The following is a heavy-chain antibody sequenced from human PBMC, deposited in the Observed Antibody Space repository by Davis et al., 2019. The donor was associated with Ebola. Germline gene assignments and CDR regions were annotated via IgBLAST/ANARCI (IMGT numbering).Heavy chain of an antibody. CDR3: ARSGGHNWFDP. J-gene: IGHJ5*02. V-gene: IGHV4-30-4*08. Sequence: MPSETLSLTCTVSGGPISSGDYYWSWIRQAPGKGLEWIGYIYKSGKTYFNPSLESRVTMSVDTSKNQFSLKLSSVTAADTAVYYCARSGGHNWFDPWRQGTLVTVSS. D-gene: IGHD3-16*01. CDR2: IYKSGKT. CDR1: GGPISSGDYY.